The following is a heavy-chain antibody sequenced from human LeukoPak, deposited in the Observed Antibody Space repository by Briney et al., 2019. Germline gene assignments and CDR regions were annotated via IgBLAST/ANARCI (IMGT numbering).Heavy chain of an antibody. CDR2: ISGSGDTT. V-gene: IGHV3-23*01. Sequence: GGSLRLSCAASGFTFSSYAMSWVRQAPGKGLEWVSAISGSGDTTYYADSVKGRFTISRDNSRNTLYLQMNSLRAEDTAVYYCTRRSLSGYGYLYFDYWGQGTLVTVSS. J-gene: IGHJ4*02. CDR1: GFTFSSYA. CDR3: TRRSLSGYGYLYFDY. D-gene: IGHD5-18*01.